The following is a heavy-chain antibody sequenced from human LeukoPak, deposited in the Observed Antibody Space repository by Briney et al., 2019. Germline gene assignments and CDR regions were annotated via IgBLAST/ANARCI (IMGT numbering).Heavy chain of an antibody. CDR1: GFTFSSYW. Sequence: GGSLRLSCAASGFTFSSYWMSWVRQAPGKGLEWVANIKQDGSEKYYVDSVKGRFTISRDNAKNSLYLQMNSLRAEDTAVYYCARASGSYLRSIAFDIWGQGTMVTVSS. J-gene: IGHJ3*02. V-gene: IGHV3-7*03. CDR3: ARASGSYLRSIAFDI. CDR2: IKQDGSEK. D-gene: IGHD1-26*01.